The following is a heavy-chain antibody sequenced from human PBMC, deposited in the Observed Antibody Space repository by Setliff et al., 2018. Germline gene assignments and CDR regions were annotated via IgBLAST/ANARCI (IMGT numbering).Heavy chain of an antibody. CDR3: ARRYFDSGSYFYFDY. CDR1: GASTNSGDYY. CDR2: VDFSGKT. V-gene: IGHV4-30-4*08. D-gene: IGHD3-10*01. J-gene: IGHJ4*02. Sequence: SETLSLTCTVSGASTNSGDYYWSWIRQRPGKALEYIGYVDFSGKTDYNPSLKSRLTMSFDTSRNQFSLRLRSVSAADTAVYFCARRYFDSGSYFYFDYWGQGTLVTVSS.